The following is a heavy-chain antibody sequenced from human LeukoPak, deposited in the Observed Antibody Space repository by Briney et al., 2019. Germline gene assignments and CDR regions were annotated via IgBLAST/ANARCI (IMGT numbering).Heavy chain of an antibody. J-gene: IGHJ4*02. CDR3: AKDPFSGYDLYYFDY. D-gene: IGHD5-12*01. V-gene: IGHV3-30*02. CDR2: IRYDGSNK. CDR1: GFTFSSYG. Sequence: GSLRLSCAASGFTFSSYGMHWVRQAPGKGLEWVAFIRYDGSNKYYADSVKGRFTISRDNSKNTLYLQMNSLRAEDTAVYYCAKDPFSGYDLYYFDYWGQGTLVTVSS.